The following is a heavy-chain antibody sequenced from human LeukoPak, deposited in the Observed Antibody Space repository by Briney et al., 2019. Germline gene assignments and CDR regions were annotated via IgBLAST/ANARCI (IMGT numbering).Heavy chain of an antibody. D-gene: IGHD1-26*01. V-gene: IGHV4-59*01. CDR1: GDSISGYY. Sequence: PSETLSLTCTVSGDSISGYYWTWIRQPPGKGLEWIGYIYYSGSTNYNPSLKSRVTISVDTSKNQFSLKLSSVTAADTAVYYCARVGGSRQFDPWGQGTLVTVSS. CDR3: ARVGGSRQFDP. CDR2: IYYSGST. J-gene: IGHJ5*02.